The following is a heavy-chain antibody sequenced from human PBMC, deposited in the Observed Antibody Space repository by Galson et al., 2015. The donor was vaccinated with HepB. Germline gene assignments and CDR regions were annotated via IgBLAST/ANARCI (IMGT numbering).Heavy chain of an antibody. Sequence: SLRLSCAASGFTFSSYAMHWVRQAPGKGLEWVAVISYDGSNKYYADSVKGRFTISRDNSKNTLYLQMNSLRAEDTAVYYCAKAQTDYGDYDDWFDPWGQGTLVTVSS. CDR3: AKAQTDYGDYDDWFDP. D-gene: IGHD4-17*01. V-gene: IGHV3-30*04. J-gene: IGHJ5*02. CDR1: GFTFSSYA. CDR2: ISYDGSNK.